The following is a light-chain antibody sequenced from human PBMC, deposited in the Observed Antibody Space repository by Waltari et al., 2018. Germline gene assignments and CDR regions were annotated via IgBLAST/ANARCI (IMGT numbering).Light chain of an antibody. Sequence: QSDLTQPASVSGAPGQSIAHSCPGHRREVGGYNYGYWYQQHPGKAPKLLIYEVSNRPSGVSNRFSGSKSGNTASLTISGLQAEDEADYYCSSYTSSSSVVFGGGTKLTVL. V-gene: IGLV2-14*01. CDR2: EVS. CDR1: RREVGGYNY. CDR3: SSYTSSSSVV. J-gene: IGLJ2*01.